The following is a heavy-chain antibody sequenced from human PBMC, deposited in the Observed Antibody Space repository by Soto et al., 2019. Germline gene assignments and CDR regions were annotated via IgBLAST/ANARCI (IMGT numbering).Heavy chain of an antibody. CDR3: ARKAH. CDR2: ISYDGSNK. Sequence: GGSLRLSCAASGFTFSDYTMHWVRQAPGKGLEWVAVISYDGSNKYYADSVKGRFTISRDNSKSTLSLQMNSLRVEDTAVYYCARKAHWGQGTLVTVSS. CDR1: GFTFSDYT. J-gene: IGHJ4*02. V-gene: IGHV3-30-3*01.